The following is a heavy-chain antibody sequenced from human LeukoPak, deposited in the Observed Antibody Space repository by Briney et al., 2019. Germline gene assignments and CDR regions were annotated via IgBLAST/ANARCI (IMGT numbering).Heavy chain of an antibody. Sequence: GKSLTLSCAASGFTFSTYAIHWVRQGPGKGLEWVAVIWHDGSNKDYGDCAKGRFTISRENSKNLVHLQMNSLRPEDTAVYYCARVWDAYGSGSSLDSWGQGTLVTVSS. CDR1: GFTFSTYA. D-gene: IGHD3-10*01. J-gene: IGHJ4*02. CDR2: IWHDGSNK. V-gene: IGHV3-33*01. CDR3: ARVWDAYGSGSSLDS.